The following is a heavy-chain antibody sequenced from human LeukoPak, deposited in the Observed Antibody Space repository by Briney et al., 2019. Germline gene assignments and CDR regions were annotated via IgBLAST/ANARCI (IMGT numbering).Heavy chain of an antibody. CDR3: ARELISVGWFDP. D-gene: IGHD1-26*01. CDR2: INHSGST. J-gene: IGHJ5*02. CDR1: GGSFSGYY. V-gene: IGHV4-34*01. Sequence: SETLSLTCAVYGGSFSGYYWSWIRQPPGKGLEWIGEINHSGSTNYNPSLKSRVTISVDTSKNQFSLQLNSVTPEDTAVYYCARELISVGWFDPWGQGTLVTVSS.